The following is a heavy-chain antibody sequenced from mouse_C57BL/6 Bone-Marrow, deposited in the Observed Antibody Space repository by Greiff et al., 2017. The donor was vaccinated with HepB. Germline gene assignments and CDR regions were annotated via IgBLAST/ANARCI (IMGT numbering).Heavy chain of an antibody. V-gene: IGHV14-4*01. Sequence: EVQLQQSGAELVRPGASVKLSCTASGFNIKDDYMHWVKQRPEQGLEWIGWIDPENGDTEYASKFQGKATITADTSSNTAYLQLSSLTSEDTAVYYCTKAGSSYDYWGQGTTLTVSS. J-gene: IGHJ2*01. CDR2: IDPENGDT. CDR1: GFNIKDDY. CDR3: TKAGSSYDY. D-gene: IGHD1-1*01.